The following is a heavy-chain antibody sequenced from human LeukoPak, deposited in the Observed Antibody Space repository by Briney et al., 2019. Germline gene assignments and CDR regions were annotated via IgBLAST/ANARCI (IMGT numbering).Heavy chain of an antibody. D-gene: IGHD2-15*01. CDR2: ISYSGST. CDR1: GGSISRSSYY. J-gene: IGHJ4*02. Sequence: PSETLSLTCTVSGGSISRSSYYWDWIHQPPGKGLEWIGSISYSGSTYYNPSLKSRVTISVDTSKNQFSLKLSSVTAADTAVYYCARRPPSYPPVDWGQGTLVTVSS. V-gene: IGHV4-39*01. CDR3: ARRPPSYPPVD.